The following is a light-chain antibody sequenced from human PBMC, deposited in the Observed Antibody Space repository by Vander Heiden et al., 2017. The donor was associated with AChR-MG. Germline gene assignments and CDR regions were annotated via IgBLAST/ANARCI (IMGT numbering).Light chain of an antibody. Sequence: IVLTQSPGTLSLSPGETATLSCRASQSVSSNYLAWYQQKPGQAPRLLIYGASSRATGIPDRFSGSGSGTDFTLTISRLEPEDFAVYYCQQYGSSPLTFGGGTKVEI. CDR1: QSVSSNY. V-gene: IGKV3-20*01. CDR2: GAS. J-gene: IGKJ4*01. CDR3: QQYGSSPLT.